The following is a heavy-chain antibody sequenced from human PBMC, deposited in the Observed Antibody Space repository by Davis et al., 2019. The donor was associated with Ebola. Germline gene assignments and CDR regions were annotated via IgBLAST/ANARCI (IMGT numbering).Heavy chain of an antibody. CDR1: GFTFSSYW. CDR3: ASKNEWEPYYYGMDV. V-gene: IGHV3-7*03. D-gene: IGHD1-26*01. CDR2: IKQDGSEK. Sequence: PGGSLRLSCAASGFTFSSYWMSWVRQAPGKGLEWVANIKQDGSEKYYVDSAKGRFTISRDNAKNSLYLQMNSLRAEDTAVYYCASKNEWEPYYYGMDVWGQGTTVTVSS. J-gene: IGHJ6*02.